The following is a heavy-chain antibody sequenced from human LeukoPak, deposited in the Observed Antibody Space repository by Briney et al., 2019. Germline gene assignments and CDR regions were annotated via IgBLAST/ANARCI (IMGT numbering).Heavy chain of an antibody. Sequence: PGGSLRLSCAASGFTFSSYGMHWVRQAPGKGLEWVAFIRYDGSIKYYADSVKGRFTISRDNSKNTLYLQMNSLRAEDTAVYYCAKDLVVVPAAKYNWFDPWGQGTLVTVSS. CDR2: IRYDGSIK. CDR3: AKDLVVVPAAKYNWFDP. V-gene: IGHV3-30*02. D-gene: IGHD2-2*01. J-gene: IGHJ5*02. CDR1: GFTFSSYG.